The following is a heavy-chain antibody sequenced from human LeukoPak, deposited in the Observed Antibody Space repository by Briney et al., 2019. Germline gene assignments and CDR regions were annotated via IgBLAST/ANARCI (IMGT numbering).Heavy chain of an antibody. CDR3: ARDYRSTIFGVVKNNWFDP. J-gene: IGHJ5*02. CDR2: IYYSGST. CDR1: GGSISSSSYY. Sequence: SETLSLTCTVSGGSISSSSYYWGWIRQPPGKGLEWIGSIYYSGSTYYNPSLKSRVTISVDTSKNQFSLKLSSVTAADTAVYYCARDYRSTIFGVVKNNWFDPWGQGTLVTVSS. V-gene: IGHV4-39*07. D-gene: IGHD3-3*01.